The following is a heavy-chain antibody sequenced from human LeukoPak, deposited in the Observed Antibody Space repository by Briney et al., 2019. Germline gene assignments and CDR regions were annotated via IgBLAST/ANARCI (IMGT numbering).Heavy chain of an antibody. CDR3: ARDIGAEYYDFWSGYPSSWGSGI. CDR1: GFTFSSYS. Sequence: GGSLRLSCAASGFTFSSYSMNWVRQAPGKGLEWVSYISSSSSTIYYADSVKGRFTISRDNAKNSLYLQMNSLRAGDTAVYYCARDIGAEYYDFWSGYPSSWGSGIWGQGTMVTVSS. CDR2: ISSSSSTI. V-gene: IGHV3-48*01. D-gene: IGHD3-3*01. J-gene: IGHJ3*02.